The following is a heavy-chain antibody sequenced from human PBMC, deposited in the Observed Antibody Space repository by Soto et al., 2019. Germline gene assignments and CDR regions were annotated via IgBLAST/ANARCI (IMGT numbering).Heavy chain of an antibody. CDR2: ISAYNGNT. J-gene: IGHJ6*03. D-gene: IGHD5-12*01. CDR3: ARARSSGYNLSYYSYMDF. Sequence: ASVKVSCKASGYTFTSYGISWVRQAPGQGLEWMGWISAYNGNTNYAQKLQGRVTMTTDTSTSTAYIERRSLRSDDTAVYYCARARSSGYNLSYYSYMDFGGKGTTVTVSS. CDR1: GYTFTSYG. V-gene: IGHV1-18*01.